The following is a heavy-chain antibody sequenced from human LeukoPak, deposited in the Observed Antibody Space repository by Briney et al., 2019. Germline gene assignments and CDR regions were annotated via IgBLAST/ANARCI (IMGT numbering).Heavy chain of an antibody. V-gene: IGHV3-23*01. CDR3: AKDYAVGSIDY. Sequence: GRSLRLSCGASGLIFSSYCMHWVRQAPGKGLEWVSSIRCSGESTFYTDSVRGRFCISRHNSENTVSMQMESLRAEHTALYYCAKDYAVGSIDYWGQGTLVTVSS. D-gene: IGHD3-16*01. J-gene: IGHJ4*02. CDR1: GLIFSSYC. CDR2: IRCSGEST.